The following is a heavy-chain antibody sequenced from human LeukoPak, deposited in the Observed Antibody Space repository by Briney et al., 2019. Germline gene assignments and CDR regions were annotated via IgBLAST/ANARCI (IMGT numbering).Heavy chain of an antibody. V-gene: IGHV4-34*01. CDR1: GGSFSGYY. D-gene: IGHD6-13*01. Sequence: SETLSLTCAVYGGSFSGYYWSWIRQPPGKGLEWIGEINHSGSTNYNPSLKSRVTISVDTSKNQFSLKLSAVTAADTAVYYCARGLIAAAGYNWFDPWGQGTPVTVSS. J-gene: IGHJ5*02. CDR3: ARGLIAAAGYNWFDP. CDR2: INHSGST.